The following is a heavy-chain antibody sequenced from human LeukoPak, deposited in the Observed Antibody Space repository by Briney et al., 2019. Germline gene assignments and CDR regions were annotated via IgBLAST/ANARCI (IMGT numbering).Heavy chain of an antibody. CDR2: IIPILGIA. J-gene: IGHJ4*02. CDR3: ARDRLGFYYFDY. V-gene: IGHV1-69*04. Sequence: GASVKVSCKASGGTFSSYAISWVRQAPGQGLEWMGRIIPILGIANYAQKFQGRVTITADKSTSTAYMELSSLRSEDTAVYYCARDRLGFYYFDYWGQGTLVTVSS. D-gene: IGHD3-16*01. CDR1: GGTFSSYA.